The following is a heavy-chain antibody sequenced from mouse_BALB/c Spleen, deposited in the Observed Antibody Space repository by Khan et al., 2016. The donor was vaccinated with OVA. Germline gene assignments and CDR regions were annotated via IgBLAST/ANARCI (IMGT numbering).Heavy chain of an antibody. CDR2: IRYDGNS. CDR1: GYSITSGYF. V-gene: IGHV3-6*02. J-gene: IGHJ3*01. D-gene: IGHD3-1*01. CDR3: ARGGSSGPAWFAY. Sequence: EVQLQESGPGLVKPSQSLSLTCSVTGYSITSGYFWNWIRQFPGNKLEWMGYIRYDGNSNYNPSLKNRISITRDTSKNQFFLKLNSVTPEDTATXYCARGGSSGPAWFAYWGQGTLVTVSA.